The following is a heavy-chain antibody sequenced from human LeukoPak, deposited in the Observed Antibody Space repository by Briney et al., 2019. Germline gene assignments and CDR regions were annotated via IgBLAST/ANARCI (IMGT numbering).Heavy chain of an antibody. CDR2: INWNGGST. V-gene: IGHV3-20*04. J-gene: IGHJ4*02. CDR1: GLTFDDYG. CDR3: ARDFAPCGGDCYPSFDY. Sequence: GGSLRLSCAASGLTFDDYGMSWVRQAPGKGLEWVSGINWNGGSTGYADSVKGRFTISRDNAKNSLYLQMNSLRAEDTALYYCARDFAPCGGDCYPSFDYWGQGTLVTVSS. D-gene: IGHD2-21*01.